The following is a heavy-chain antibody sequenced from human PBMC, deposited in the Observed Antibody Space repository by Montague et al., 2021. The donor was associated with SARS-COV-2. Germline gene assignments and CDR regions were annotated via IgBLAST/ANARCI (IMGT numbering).Heavy chain of an antibody. J-gene: IGHJ3*02. CDR1: GGSISSYY. CDR2: IYYSGST. V-gene: IGHV4-59*08. D-gene: IGHD3-9*01. CDR3: ARNYYDILTGYYNRGAFDI. Sequence: SETLSLTCTVSGGSISSYYWSWIRQPPGKGLEWIGYIYYSGSTNYNPSLKSRVTISVDTSKNQFSLKLSSVTAADTAVYYCARNYYDILTGYYNRGAFDIWGQGTMVTVSS.